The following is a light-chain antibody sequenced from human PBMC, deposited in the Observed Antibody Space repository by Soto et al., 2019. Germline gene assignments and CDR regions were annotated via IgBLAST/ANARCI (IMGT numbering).Light chain of an antibody. CDR2: EVS. V-gene: IGLV2-14*01. J-gene: IGLJ3*02. Sequence: QSALTQPASVSGSPGQSITISCTGTSSDVGGYNYVSWYQQHPGKAPKLMIYEVSHRPSGVSDRFSGSKSGNTASLTISGLQAEDEADYFCSSYISTSSLSRVFGGGTKLTVL. CDR3: SSYISTSSLSRV. CDR1: SSDVGGYNY.